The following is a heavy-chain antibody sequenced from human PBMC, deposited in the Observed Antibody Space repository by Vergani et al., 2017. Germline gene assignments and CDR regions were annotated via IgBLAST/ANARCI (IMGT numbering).Heavy chain of an antibody. CDR1: GFTFSTYA. V-gene: IGHV3-23*01. D-gene: IGHD2-2*01. CDR2: ISGHGDNI. CDR3: AKKHCSSTSCPFDS. J-gene: IGHJ4*02. Sequence: EVQLLESGGGLVQPGGSLRLSCEASGFTFSTYATSWVRQAPGKGLEWVSAISGHGDNIFYADSVKGRFTISRDNSKNTLFLQMNSLRVEDTAIYYCAKKHCSSTSCPFDSWGQGTLVTVSS.